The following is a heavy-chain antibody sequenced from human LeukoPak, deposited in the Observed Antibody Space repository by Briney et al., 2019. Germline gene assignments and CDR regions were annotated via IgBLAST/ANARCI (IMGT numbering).Heavy chain of an antibody. V-gene: IGHV3-33*01. CDR2: IWYDGSNK. Sequence: AGGSLRLSCAASGFTFGSYGMHWVRQAPGKGLEWVAVIWYDGSNKYYADSVKGRFTISRDNSKNTLYLQMNSLRAEDTAVYYCARDFSRGARSSKVKYWGQGTLVTVSS. CDR3: ARDFSRGARSSKVKY. CDR1: GFTFGSYG. J-gene: IGHJ4*02. D-gene: IGHD6-13*01.